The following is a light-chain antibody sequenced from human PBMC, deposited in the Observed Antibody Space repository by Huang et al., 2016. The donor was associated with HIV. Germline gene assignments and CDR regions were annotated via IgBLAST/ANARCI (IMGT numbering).Light chain of an antibody. CDR2: YAS. CDR1: QSIDSR. J-gene: IGKJ4*01. CDR3: HQSSSFPLT. Sequence: EIVLTQSPDFQSVTPKEKFAITCRASQSIDSRLHWYQQKPSQSPKLLIKYASQSMSGVPSRFSGSGSGTDFTLTINSLETEDAATYYCHQSSSFPLTFGGGTKVEIK. V-gene: IGKV6-21*02.